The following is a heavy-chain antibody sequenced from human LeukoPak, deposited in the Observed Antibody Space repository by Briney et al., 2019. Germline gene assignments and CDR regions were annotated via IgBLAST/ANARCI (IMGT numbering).Heavy chain of an antibody. V-gene: IGHV3-74*01. CDR1: GFTFTSYW. D-gene: IGHD5-12*01. Sequence: GRSLRPSCAASGFTFTSYWMQWVRQAPGKGLVWGSRFDGDGSSTNYADSGKGRFTIARDNAKNTLYLQMNSLRAEDTAVYYCARGYSGYFYYWGQGTLVTVSS. J-gene: IGHJ4*02. CDR2: FDGDGSST. CDR3: ARGYSGYFYY.